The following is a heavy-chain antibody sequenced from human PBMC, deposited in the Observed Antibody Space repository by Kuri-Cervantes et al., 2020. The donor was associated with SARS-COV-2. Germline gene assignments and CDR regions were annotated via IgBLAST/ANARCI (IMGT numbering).Heavy chain of an antibody. CDR2: ISYDGSNK. V-gene: IGHV3-30-3*01. CDR3: ARDLFGGGGYYYGMDV. CDR1: GFTFSSYA. J-gene: IGHJ6*02. Sequence: LSLTCAAFGFTFSSYAMHWVRQAPGKGQEGVAVISYDGSNKYYADSEKGRFTITRDNSKNTLYLKMNSLRDEDTAVYYCARDLFGGGGYYYGMDVWSQGTTVTVSS. D-gene: IGHD4-23*01.